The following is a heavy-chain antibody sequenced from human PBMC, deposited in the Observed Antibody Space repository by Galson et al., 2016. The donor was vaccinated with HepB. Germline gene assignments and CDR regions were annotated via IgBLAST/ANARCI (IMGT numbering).Heavy chain of an antibody. J-gene: IGHJ4*02. CDR1: GFTFSSYA. CDR2: ITTSGDRT. V-gene: IGHV3-23*01. CDR3: AKDRYGAYPDYFDY. Sequence: SLRLSCAASGFTFSSYAMTWVRQAPGKGLEWVSGITTSGDRTLSADSGKGRFTVSRDNSKNTLFLQMNGLGAEDTAVYYCAKDRYGAYPDYFDYWGQGTLVTVSS. D-gene: IGHD5-12*01.